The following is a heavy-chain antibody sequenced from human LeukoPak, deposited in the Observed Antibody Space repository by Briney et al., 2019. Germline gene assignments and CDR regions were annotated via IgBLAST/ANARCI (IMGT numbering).Heavy chain of an antibody. CDR1: GYTFTSYD. CDR3: ARWGGNHLSTDFDY. D-gene: IGHD3-16*01. CDR2: INPNSGDA. J-gene: IGHJ4*02. V-gene: IGHV1-8*01. Sequence: GSVKVSCKASGYTFTSYDINWVRQATGQGLEWVGWINPNSGDASSVQTFQGRVTITRDTSITTAYMELSSLRSEDTAVYYCARWGGNHLSTDFDYWGQGTLVTVSS.